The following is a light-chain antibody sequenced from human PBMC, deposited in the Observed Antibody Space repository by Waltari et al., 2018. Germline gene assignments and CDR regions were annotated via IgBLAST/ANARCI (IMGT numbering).Light chain of an antibody. CDR1: QIATKS. V-gene: IGLV3-21*02. CDR2: DDS. Sequence: SYVLTQAPSVSVAPGQTARISCGGLQIATKSVHWYQQKPGQAPVLVVYDDSDRPSGIPDRFSGSNSGNTATLTIARVEAGDEADYYCHGWDGDSDQLIFGGGTKMTVL. CDR3: HGWDGDSDQLI. J-gene: IGLJ2*01.